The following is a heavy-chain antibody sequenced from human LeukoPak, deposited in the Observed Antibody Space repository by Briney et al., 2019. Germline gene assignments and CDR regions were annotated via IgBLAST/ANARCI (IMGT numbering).Heavy chain of an antibody. J-gene: IGHJ4*02. CDR3: AKGNSYDSSGLPFDY. Sequence: GRSLRLSCAASGYTFDDYAMHWVRQAPGKGLEWVSGISWDSGSVDSADSVKGRFTISRDNARNSLYLQMNSLRAEDTALYYCAKGNSYDSSGLPFDYWGQGTLVTVSS. CDR2: ISWDSGSV. D-gene: IGHD3-22*01. V-gene: IGHV3-9*01. CDR1: GYTFDDYA.